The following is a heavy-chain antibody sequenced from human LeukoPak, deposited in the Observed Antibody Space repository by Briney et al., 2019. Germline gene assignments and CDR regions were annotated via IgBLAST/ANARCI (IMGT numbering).Heavy chain of an antibody. Sequence: PGGSLRLSCAASGFTFSNYHLNWVPQAPGKGLDWVLYISGCGSTISHADSVRGRFTISRYNAKESLYLQMSSLRAEDTAVYCCARELTYFDILTGCHDRLDYFDYWGQGTLVTVSS. V-gene: IGHV3-48*03. D-gene: IGHD3-9*01. CDR1: GFTFSNYH. J-gene: IGHJ4*02. CDR3: ARELTYFDILTGCHDRLDYFDY. CDR2: ISGCGSTI.